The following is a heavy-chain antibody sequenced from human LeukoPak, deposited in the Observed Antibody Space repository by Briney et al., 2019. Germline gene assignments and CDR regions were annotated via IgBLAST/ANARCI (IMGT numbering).Heavy chain of an antibody. CDR3: ASGHCSGGSCPSPYYYYGLDV. CDR2: INPSGGST. V-gene: IGHV1-46*01. J-gene: IGHJ6*02. Sequence: VASVKDSCKASGYTFTSYHMHWVRQAPGHGLEWMGIINPSGGSTSYAQKFQGRVTMTRDTSTSTVYMELSSLRSEDTAVYYCASGHCSGGSCPSPYYYYGLDVWGQGTTVTVSS. CDR1: GYTFTSYH. D-gene: IGHD2-15*01.